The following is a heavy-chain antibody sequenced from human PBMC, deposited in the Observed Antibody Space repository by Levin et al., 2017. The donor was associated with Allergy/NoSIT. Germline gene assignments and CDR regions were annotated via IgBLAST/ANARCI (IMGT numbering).Heavy chain of an antibody. J-gene: IGHJ4*02. V-gene: IGHV3-74*01. Sequence: GGSLRLSCAASGFTFSSNWMQWVRQAPGKGLVWVSRIDTDGSSTTYADSVKGRFTISRDNAKNTLYLQMSSLRAEDTAVYYCATSPLYSKGRYGPGYWGQGTLVTVSS. CDR2: IDTDGSST. D-gene: IGHD6-19*01. CDR3: ATSPLYSKGRYGPGY. CDR1: GFTFSSNW.